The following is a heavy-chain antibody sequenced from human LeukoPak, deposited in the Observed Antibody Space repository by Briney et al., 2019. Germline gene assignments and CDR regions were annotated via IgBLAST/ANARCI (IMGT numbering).Heavy chain of an antibody. CDR2: ISGSGGST. CDR1: GFTFASYA. Sequence: GGSLRLSCAASGFTFASYAMSWVRLAPGKGLEWVSIISGSGGSTYYVDSVKGRFTISRDNSKNTLYLQMNSLRAEDTAVYYCAKHQNKGFDYWGQGTLVTVSS. CDR3: AKHQNKGFDY. V-gene: IGHV3-23*01. J-gene: IGHJ4*02.